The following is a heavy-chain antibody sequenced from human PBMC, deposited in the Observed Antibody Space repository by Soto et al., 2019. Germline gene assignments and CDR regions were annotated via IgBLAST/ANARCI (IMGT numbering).Heavy chain of an antibody. Sequence: SETLSLTCAVYGGSFSGYYWSWIRQPPGKGLEWIGEINHSGSTNYNPSLKSRVTISVDTSKNQFSLKLSSVAAADTAVYYCARRGQQLVLGTFDIWGQGTMVTVSS. D-gene: IGHD6-13*01. J-gene: IGHJ3*02. V-gene: IGHV4-34*01. CDR2: INHSGST. CDR1: GGSFSGYY. CDR3: ARRGQQLVLGTFDI.